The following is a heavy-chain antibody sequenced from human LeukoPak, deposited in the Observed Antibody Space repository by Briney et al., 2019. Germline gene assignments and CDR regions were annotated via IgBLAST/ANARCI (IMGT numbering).Heavy chain of an antibody. V-gene: IGHV3-30*02. CDR2: IRYDGSNK. J-gene: IGHJ4*02. D-gene: IGHD3-3*01. CDR1: GFTFSSYG. Sequence: PGGSLRLSCAASGFTFSSYGMHWVRQAPGKGLEWVAFIRYDGSNKYYADSVKGRFTISRDNSKNTLYLQMNSLRAEDTAVYYCAKIPEFVSGITIFGVSPPSDYWGQGTLVTVSS. CDR3: AKIPEFVSGITIFGVSPPSDY.